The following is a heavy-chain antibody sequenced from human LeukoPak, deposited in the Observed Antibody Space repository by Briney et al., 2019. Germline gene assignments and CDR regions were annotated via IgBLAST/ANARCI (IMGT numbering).Heavy chain of an antibody. D-gene: IGHD3-10*01. Sequence: ASVKVSCKASGFTFTSYGTSWVRQAPGQGLEWMGWINPNSGGTNYAQKFQGRVTMTRDTSISTAYMELSRLRSDDTAVYYCARDRRTYYYGSGSYKVPGAFDIWGQGTMVTVSS. CDR2: INPNSGGT. CDR3: ARDRRTYYYGSGSYKVPGAFDI. CDR1: GFTFTSYG. V-gene: IGHV1-2*02. J-gene: IGHJ3*02.